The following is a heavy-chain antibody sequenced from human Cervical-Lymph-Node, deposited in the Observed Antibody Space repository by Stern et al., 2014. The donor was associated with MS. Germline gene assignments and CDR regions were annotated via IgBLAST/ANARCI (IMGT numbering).Heavy chain of an antibody. CDR3: ARHDGWLPHY. Sequence: QVQLQESGPGLVKPSETLSLTCSVSGGSISRSTYYWGWIRQPPGKGLEWIGSIYYSGTTYYNPSLKSRVTIDTYTNQFSLRLPSVTAADTAVYYCARHDGWLPHYWSQGTLVTVSS. CDR1: GGSISRSTYY. J-gene: IGHJ4*02. V-gene: IGHV4-39*01. D-gene: IGHD5-12*01. CDR2: IYYSGTT.